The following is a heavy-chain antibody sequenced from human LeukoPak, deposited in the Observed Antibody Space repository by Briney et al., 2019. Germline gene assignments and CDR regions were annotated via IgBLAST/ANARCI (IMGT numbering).Heavy chain of an antibody. CDR3: ASGKVDYDILTGSHGYGMDV. CDR2: IIPIFGTA. CDR1: GGTFSSYA. V-gene: IGHV1-69*13. Sequence: ASVKVSCKASGGTFSSYAISWVRQAPGKGLEWMGGIIPIFGTANYAQKFQGRVTITADESTSTAYMELSSLRSEDTAVYYCASGKVDYDILTGSHGYGMDVWGKGTTVTVSS. J-gene: IGHJ6*04. D-gene: IGHD3-9*01.